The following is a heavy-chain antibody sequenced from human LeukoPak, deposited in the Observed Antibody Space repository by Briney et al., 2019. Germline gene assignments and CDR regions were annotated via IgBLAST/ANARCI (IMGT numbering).Heavy chain of an antibody. CDR1: GFTFSNYG. CDR3: AKEGHYYYMDV. CDR2: ISGSGGST. J-gene: IGHJ6*03. V-gene: IGHV3-23*01. Sequence: TGGSLRLSCGASGFTFSNYGMSWVRQAPGKGLEWVSVISGSGGSTYYADSVKGRFTISRDNSKNTLYLQMNSLRAEDTAVYYCAKEGHYYYMDVWGKGTTVTISS.